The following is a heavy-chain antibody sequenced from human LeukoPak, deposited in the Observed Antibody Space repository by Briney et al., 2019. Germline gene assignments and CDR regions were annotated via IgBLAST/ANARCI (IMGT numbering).Heavy chain of an antibody. CDR2: ISSRSSSI. Sequence: GGSLRLSCAASGFPFSDYNMNWVRQAPGKGLEWVSYISSRSSSIHYADSVEGRFTISRDNAKNSLYLQMNSLRAEDTAVYYCAREGFSNSYPFDYWGQGTLVTVSS. CDR1: GFPFSDYN. CDR3: AREGFSNSYPFDY. D-gene: IGHD6-6*01. J-gene: IGHJ4*02. V-gene: IGHV3-48*01.